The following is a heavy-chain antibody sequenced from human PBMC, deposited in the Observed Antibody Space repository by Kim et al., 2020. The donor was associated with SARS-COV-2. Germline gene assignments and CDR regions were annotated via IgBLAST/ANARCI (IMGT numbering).Heavy chain of an antibody. CDR3: ARGRTYYYDSSGYRYYFDY. Sequence: SETLSLTCTVSGYSISSGYYWGWIRQPPGKGLEWIGSIYHSGSTYYNPSLKSRVTISVDTSKNQFSLKLSSVTAADTAVYYCARGRTYYYDSSGYRYYFDYWGQGTLVTVSS. CDR2: IYHSGST. V-gene: IGHV4-38-2*02. D-gene: IGHD3-22*01. CDR1: GYSISSGYY. J-gene: IGHJ4*02.